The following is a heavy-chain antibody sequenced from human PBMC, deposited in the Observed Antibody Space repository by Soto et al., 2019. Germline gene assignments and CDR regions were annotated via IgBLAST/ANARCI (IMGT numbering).Heavy chain of an antibody. CDR2: INHSGST. V-gene: IGHV4-34*01. CDR3: ARGRVDTAMVRNYYYYYGMDV. D-gene: IGHD5-18*01. Sequence: SETLSLTCAVYGGSFSGYYWSWIRQPPGKGLEWIGEINHSGSTNYNPSLKSRVTISVDTSKNQFSLKLSSVTAADTAVYYCARGRVDTAMVRNYYYYYGMDVWGQGTTVTAP. CDR1: GGSFSGYY. J-gene: IGHJ6*02.